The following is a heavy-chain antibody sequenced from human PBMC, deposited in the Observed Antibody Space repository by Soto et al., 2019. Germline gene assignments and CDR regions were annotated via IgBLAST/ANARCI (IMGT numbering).Heavy chain of an antibody. V-gene: IGHV4-59*08. CDR2: THDSGST. CDR1: GGSISSYY. CDR3: ARHSYCSSICWFDP. J-gene: IGHJ5*02. Sequence: QVQLQESGPGLVKPSETLSLTCTVSGGSISSYYWSWIRQSPGKGLEWIGYTHDSGSTNYNPSLKSRVTMSVDPSKNQFSLKLSSVTAADTAVYYCARHSYCSSICWFDPWGQGTLVTVSS. D-gene: IGHD2-2*01.